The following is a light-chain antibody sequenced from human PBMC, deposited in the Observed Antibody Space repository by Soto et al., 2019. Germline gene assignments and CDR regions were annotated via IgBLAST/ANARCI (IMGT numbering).Light chain of an antibody. CDR1: QTINNN. CDR3: QQYHNWPIT. V-gene: IGKV3-15*01. J-gene: IGKJ5*01. Sequence: VMTQAPATLSVSPGERATHSCRDSQTINNNVAWYQLKDGQVPRLLIYGASTRAADVPARFSGGGSGTESTLTINSLQSEDFTVYHCQQYHNWPITFGRGTRLEIK. CDR2: GAS.